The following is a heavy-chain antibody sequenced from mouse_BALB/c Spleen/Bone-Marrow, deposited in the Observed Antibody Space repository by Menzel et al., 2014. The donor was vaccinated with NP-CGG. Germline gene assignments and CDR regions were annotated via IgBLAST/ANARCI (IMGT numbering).Heavy chain of an antibody. D-gene: IGHD2-10*01. CDR2: IWAGGST. V-gene: IGHV2-9*02. CDR3: ASDRGSYYGLAY. J-gene: IGHJ3*01. CDR1: GFSLTSYG. Sequence: QVQLKDSGPGLAAPSQSLSISCTVSGFSLTSYGVHWVRQPPGKGLEWLGAIWAGGSTYYNSALMSRLSISKDNSKCQVFLKMSSLQADDTAMYYCASDRGSYYGLAYWGQGTLVTVSA.